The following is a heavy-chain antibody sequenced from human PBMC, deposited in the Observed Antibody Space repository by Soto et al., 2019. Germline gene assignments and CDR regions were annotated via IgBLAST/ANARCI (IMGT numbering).Heavy chain of an antibody. J-gene: IGHJ4*02. CDR3: ARDNNFFDSGRGVDY. D-gene: IGHD3-10*01. CDR2: ITGSSSYI. Sequence: GGSLRLSCAASGFSFSSYSFNWVRQAPGKGLEWVSSITGSSSYIHYADSVKGRFTISRDNAKNSLYLQMNSLRAEDTAVYYCARDNNFFDSGRGVDYWGQGTLVTVSS. CDR1: GFSFSSYS. V-gene: IGHV3-21*01.